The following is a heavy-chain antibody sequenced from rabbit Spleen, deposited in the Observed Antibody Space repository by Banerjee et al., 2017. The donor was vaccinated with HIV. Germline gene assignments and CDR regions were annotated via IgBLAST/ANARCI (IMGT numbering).Heavy chain of an antibody. CDR1: GFSFSSSYW. CDR2: IKSSSGTI. Sequence: QEQLEESGGDLVKPEGSLTLTCTASGFSFSSSYWMCWVRQAPGKGLEWIACIKSSSGTIWYASWVNGRFTISKTSSTTVDLKMTSLTAADTATYFCARADTNVIWGFNLWGPGTLVTVS. D-gene: IGHD6-1*01. CDR3: ARADTNVIWGFNL. V-gene: IGHV1S45*01. J-gene: IGHJ4*01.